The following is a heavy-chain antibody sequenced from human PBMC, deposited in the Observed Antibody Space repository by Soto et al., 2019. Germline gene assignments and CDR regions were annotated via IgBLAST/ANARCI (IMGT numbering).Heavy chain of an antibody. CDR2: ISGSGGST. J-gene: IGHJ6*02. CDR1: GFTFSSYA. D-gene: IGHD2-2*01. CDR3: AKPAGDIVVVGPKLYYYYGMDV. Sequence: PGGSLRLSCAASGFTFSSYAMSWVRQAPGKGLEWVSAISGSGGSTYYADSVKGRFTISRDNSKNTLYLQMNSLRAEDTAVYYCAKPAGDIVVVGPKLYYYYGMDVWGQGTTVTVSS. V-gene: IGHV3-23*01.